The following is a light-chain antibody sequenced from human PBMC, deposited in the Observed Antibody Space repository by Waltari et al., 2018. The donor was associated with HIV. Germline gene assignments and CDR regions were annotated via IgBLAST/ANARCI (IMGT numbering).Light chain of an antibody. J-gene: IGKJ3*01. V-gene: IGKV3-11*01. CDR1: QSVGDY. CDR3: QQRDSWPTL. Sequence: DIVLTQSPASVSVSPGDRVTLSCEASQSVGDYVAWYHQIPGQPPRLILFDAYIRAADIPPRFSGRGYGTDFTLTINNVEAEDVGIYYCQQRDSWPTLFGPGTKVHLK. CDR2: DAY.